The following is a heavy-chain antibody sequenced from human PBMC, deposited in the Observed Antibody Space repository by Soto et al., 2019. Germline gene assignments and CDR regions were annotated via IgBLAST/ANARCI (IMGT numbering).Heavy chain of an antibody. Sequence: PGGSLRLSCAASGFTVSSNYMSWVRQAPGKGLEWVSVIYSGGSTYYADSVKGRFTISRDNSKNTLYLQMNSLRAEDTAVYYCARLRWFGELGIDAFDIWGQGTMVTVSS. V-gene: IGHV3-66*01. D-gene: IGHD3-10*01. CDR1: GFTVSSNY. CDR2: IYSGGST. J-gene: IGHJ3*02. CDR3: ARLRWFGELGIDAFDI.